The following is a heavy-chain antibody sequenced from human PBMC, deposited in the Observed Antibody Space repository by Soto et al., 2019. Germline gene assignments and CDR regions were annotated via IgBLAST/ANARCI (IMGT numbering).Heavy chain of an antibody. CDR2: IIPIFGTA. CDR3: ARDPTPQTGTTQIYYYYGMDV. J-gene: IGHJ6*02. Sequence: KPCCDACRVSKDSESMSSLQQATRKGLEWMGGIIPIFGTANYAQKFQGRVTITADESTSTAYMELSSLRSEDTAVYYCARDPTPQTGTTQIYYYYGMDVWGQGTTVSLSS. V-gene: IGHV1-69*01. CDR1: RVSKDSES. D-gene: IGHD1-1*01.